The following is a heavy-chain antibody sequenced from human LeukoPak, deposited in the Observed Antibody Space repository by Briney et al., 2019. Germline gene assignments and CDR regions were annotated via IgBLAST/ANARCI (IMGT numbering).Heavy chain of an antibody. J-gene: IGHJ4*02. CDR2: IYYSGST. Sequence: PSETLSLTCTVSGGSISSYYWSWIRQPPGKGLEWIGYIYYSGSTNYNPSLKSRVTISVDTSKNQFSLKLSSVTAADTAVYYCARQTFYGPFDYWGQGTLVTVSS. D-gene: IGHD3-10*01. CDR1: GGSISSYY. V-gene: IGHV4-59*08. CDR3: ARQTFYGPFDY.